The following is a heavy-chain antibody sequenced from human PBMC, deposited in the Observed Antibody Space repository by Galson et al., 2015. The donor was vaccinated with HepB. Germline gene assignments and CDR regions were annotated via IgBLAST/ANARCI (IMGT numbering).Heavy chain of an antibody. D-gene: IGHD3-22*01. CDR1: GYTFTSYA. CDR2: INAGNGNT. Sequence: SVKVSCKASGYTFTSYAMHWVRQAPGQRLEWMGWINAGNGNTKYSQKFQGRVTITRDTSASTAYMELSSLRSEDTAVYYCARWYDSSGYYRGGGYYYYGMDVWGQGTTVTVSS. J-gene: IGHJ6*02. V-gene: IGHV1-3*01. CDR3: ARWYDSSGYYRGGGYYYYGMDV.